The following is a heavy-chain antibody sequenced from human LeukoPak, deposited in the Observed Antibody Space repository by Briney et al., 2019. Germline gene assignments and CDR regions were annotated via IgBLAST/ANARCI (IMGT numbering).Heavy chain of an antibody. Sequence: LTGGSLRLSCAASGFTFSSYWMPWVRQAPGKGLVWVSRINSDGSSTSYADSVKGRFTISRDNAKNTLYLQMDSLRAEDTAMYYCARGTGSYYSLGYWGQGTLVTVSS. CDR1: GFTFSSYW. J-gene: IGHJ4*02. CDR2: INSDGSST. V-gene: IGHV3-74*01. CDR3: ARGTGSYYSLGY. D-gene: IGHD1-26*01.